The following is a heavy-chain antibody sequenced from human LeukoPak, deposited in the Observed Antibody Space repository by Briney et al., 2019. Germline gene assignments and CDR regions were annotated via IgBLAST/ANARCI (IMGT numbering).Heavy chain of an antibody. CDR1: GGSISSSSYY. D-gene: IGHD3-10*01. CDR3: ARRPNYYGSNWLAP. J-gene: IGHJ5*02. CDR2: IYYSGST. V-gene: IGHV4-39*01. Sequence: SETLSLTCTVSGGSISSSSYYWGWIRQPPGKGLEWIGSIYYSGSTYYNPSLKSRVTISVDTSKNQFSLKLSSVTAADTAVYYGARRPNYYGSNWLAPWGQEPWSPSPQ.